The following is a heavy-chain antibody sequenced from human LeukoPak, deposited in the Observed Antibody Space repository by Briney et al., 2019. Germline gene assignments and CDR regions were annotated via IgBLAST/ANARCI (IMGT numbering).Heavy chain of an antibody. CDR3: TRADYVWGSYRLSQSFDAFDI. J-gene: IGHJ3*02. V-gene: IGHV3-53*01. Sequence: GGSLRLSCAASGFSVSSNYMSWVRQAPGKGLEWVSVIYTDGTTHYADSVKGRFTISRDNSKNTLYLQMNTLRAEDTAVYYCTRADYVWGSYRLSQSFDAFDIWGQGTMVTVSS. CDR2: IYTDGTT. CDR1: GFSVSSNY. D-gene: IGHD3-16*02.